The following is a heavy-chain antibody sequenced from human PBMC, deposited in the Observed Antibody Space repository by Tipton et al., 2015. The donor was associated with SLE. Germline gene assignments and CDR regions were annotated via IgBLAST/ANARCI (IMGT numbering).Heavy chain of an antibody. CDR3: AKEKMGTLWVTFEK. D-gene: IGHD2-21*01. V-gene: IGHV3-30*04. CDR1: SVTFSTYA. Sequence: SLRLSCAASSVTFSTYAMHWVRQSPGKGLDWVAVISSDGANKYYADSVKGRFTISRDNSRNALYLQMNNLGPDDTALYYCAKEKMGTLWVTFEKWGQGTLVTVSS. CDR2: ISSDGANK. J-gene: IGHJ4*02.